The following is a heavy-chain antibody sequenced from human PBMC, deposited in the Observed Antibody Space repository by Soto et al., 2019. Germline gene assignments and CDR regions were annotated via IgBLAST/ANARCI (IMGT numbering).Heavy chain of an antibody. V-gene: IGHV1-2*02. CDR2: VNPNSGGT. CDR3: ARGNSGDDDEFDY. J-gene: IGHJ4*02. D-gene: IGHD5-12*01. CDR1: GYTFTGYY. Sequence: ASVKVSCKASGYTFTGYYIHWVRQAPGQGLEWMGWVNPNSGGTGYAQRFQGRVTMTRDTSINSVYMELSRLRSDDTATYFCARGNSGDDDEFDYWGQGTPVTVSS.